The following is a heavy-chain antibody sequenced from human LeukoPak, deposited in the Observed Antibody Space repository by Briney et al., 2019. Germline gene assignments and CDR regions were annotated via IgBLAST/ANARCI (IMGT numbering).Heavy chain of an antibody. V-gene: IGHV3-30-3*01. CDR1: GVTFSSYA. J-gene: IGHJ4*02. CDR2: ISYDGSNK. D-gene: IGHD5-24*01. CDR3: ARGGGGGYNRFDY. Sequence: PGGSLRLSRAASGVTFSSYAMHWVRQAPGKGLEWVAVISYDGSNKYYADSVKGRFTISRDNSKNTLYLQMNSLRAEDTAVYYCARGGGGGYNRFDYWGQGTLVTVSS.